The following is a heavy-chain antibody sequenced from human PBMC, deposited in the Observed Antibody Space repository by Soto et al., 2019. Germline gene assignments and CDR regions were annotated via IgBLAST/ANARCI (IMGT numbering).Heavy chain of an antibody. D-gene: IGHD2-15*01. V-gene: IGHV3-21*01. J-gene: IGHJ4*02. CDR3: VRDLTCSGGSCYSVY. CDR2: ISSSSSYI. CDR1: GFTFSSYS. Sequence: GGSLRLSCAASGFTFSSYSMNWVRQAPGKGLEWVSSISSSSSYIYYADSVKGRFTISRDNAKNSLYLQMNSLRAEDTAVYYCVRDLTCSGGSCYSVYWGQGTLVTVSS.